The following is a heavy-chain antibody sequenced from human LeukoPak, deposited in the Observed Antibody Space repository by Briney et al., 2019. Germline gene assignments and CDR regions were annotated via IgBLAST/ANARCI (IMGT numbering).Heavy chain of an antibody. J-gene: IGHJ4*02. Sequence: SETLSLTCTVSGGSIRSSTDYWGWIRQPPGKELEWIGSIYYSGSTYYNPSLKSRITISVDTSKNQFSVKLSSVTAADTAVYYCARSIRGYSSGWYYFDYWGQGTLITVSS. CDR1: GGSIRSSTDY. CDR3: ARSIRGYSSGWYYFDY. V-gene: IGHV4-39*07. CDR2: IYYSGST. D-gene: IGHD6-19*01.